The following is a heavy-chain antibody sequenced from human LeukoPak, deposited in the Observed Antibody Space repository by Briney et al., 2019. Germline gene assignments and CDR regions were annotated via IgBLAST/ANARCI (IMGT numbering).Heavy chain of an antibody. Sequence: SETLSLTCTVSGGSISNYYWSWIRQPAGKGLEWIGRIYTNGSTNYNPSLKSRVTISLDTSKNQFSLKLSSVTAADTAVYYCARGPDYWGQGTLVTVSS. V-gene: IGHV4-4*07. CDR2: IYTNGST. J-gene: IGHJ4*02. CDR1: GGSISNYY. CDR3: ARGPDY.